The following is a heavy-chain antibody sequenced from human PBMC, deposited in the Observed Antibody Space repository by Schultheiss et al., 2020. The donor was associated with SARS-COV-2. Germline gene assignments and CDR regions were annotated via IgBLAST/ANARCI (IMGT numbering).Heavy chain of an antibody. V-gene: IGHV1-3*04. CDR3: GRGGGSSSFDY. CDR2: INTGNGNT. CDR1: GYTFTSYA. D-gene: IGHD6-6*01. J-gene: IGHJ4*02. Sequence: GESLKISCKASGYTFTSYAMHWVRQAPGQRLEWMGWINTGNGNTKYSQKFQGRVTITRDTSASTVYMDLSSLRSEDTAVYYCGRGGGSSSFDYWGQGTLVTVSS.